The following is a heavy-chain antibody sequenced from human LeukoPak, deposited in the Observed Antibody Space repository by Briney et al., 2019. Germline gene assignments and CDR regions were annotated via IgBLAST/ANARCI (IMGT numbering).Heavy chain of an antibody. V-gene: IGHV3-9*01. J-gene: IGHJ6*02. CDR2: ISWNSGSI. D-gene: IGHD3-10*01. Sequence: PGGSLRLSCAASGFTFDDYAMHWVRQAPGKGLEWVSGISWNSGSIGYADSVKGRFTISRDNAKNSLYLQMNSLRAEDTALYYCAKDIKLWFGELSNYYYYYGMDVWGQGTTVTVSS. CDR1: GFTFDDYA. CDR3: AKDIKLWFGELSNYYYYYGMDV.